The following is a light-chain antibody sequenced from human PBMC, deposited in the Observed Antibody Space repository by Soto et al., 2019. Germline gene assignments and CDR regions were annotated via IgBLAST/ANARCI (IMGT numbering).Light chain of an antibody. CDR1: QNVNNW. CDR3: QQYNTYWT. Sequence: DIQMTQFPSTLSASVGDRVTITFRASQNVNNWLAWYQHKPGKAPQLLIYDASFLETGVPSRFSGSGSGTEFTLAISGLQSDDFATYSCQQYNTYWTFGPGTKVDIK. J-gene: IGKJ1*01. CDR2: DAS. V-gene: IGKV1-5*01.